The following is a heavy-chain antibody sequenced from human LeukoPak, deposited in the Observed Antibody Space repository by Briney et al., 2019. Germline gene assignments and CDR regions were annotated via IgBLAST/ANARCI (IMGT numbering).Heavy chain of an antibody. D-gene: IGHD1-20*01. Sequence: GSLRLSCAASGFTVSSNYMSWVRQAPGKGLEWIGYSYDSGSTNYNPSLKSRVTISVDTSKSQVSLKLISVTAADTAVYYCARNNWSIDYGIDVWGQGTTVIVSS. CDR1: GFTVSSNY. J-gene: IGHJ6*02. CDR2: SYDSGST. CDR3: ARNNWSIDYGIDV. V-gene: IGHV4-59*08.